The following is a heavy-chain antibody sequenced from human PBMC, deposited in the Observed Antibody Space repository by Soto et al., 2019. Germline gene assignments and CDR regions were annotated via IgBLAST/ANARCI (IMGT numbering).Heavy chain of an antibody. Sequence: PSETLSLTCTVSGGSMSGYSWGWIRQPPGRGLEWIGHISNSGTANYSPSLKSRLTMSVDTSKNQISLKVTSVTAADTAVYYCASSGAGSGDYWGQGILVTVSS. CDR1: GGSMSGYS. D-gene: IGHD3-10*01. V-gene: IGHV4-59*01. CDR3: ASSGAGSGDY. J-gene: IGHJ4*02. CDR2: ISNSGTA.